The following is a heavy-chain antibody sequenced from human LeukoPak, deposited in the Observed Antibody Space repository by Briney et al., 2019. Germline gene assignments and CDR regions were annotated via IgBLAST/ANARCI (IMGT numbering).Heavy chain of an antibody. CDR2: ISYDGSNK. V-gene: IGHV3-30-3*01. Sequence: PGGSLRLSCAASGFTFSSYAMHWVRQAPGKGLEWVAVISYDGSNKYYADSVKGRFTISRDNSKNTLYLQKNSLRAEDTAVYYCARDRIQLWPRYYFDYWGQGTLVTVSS. CDR1: GFTFSSYA. D-gene: IGHD5-18*01. J-gene: IGHJ4*02. CDR3: ARDRIQLWPRYYFDY.